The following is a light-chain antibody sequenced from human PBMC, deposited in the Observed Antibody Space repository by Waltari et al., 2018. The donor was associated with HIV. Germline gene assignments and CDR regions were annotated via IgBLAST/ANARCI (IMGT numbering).Light chain of an antibody. V-gene: IGLV1-44*01. Sequence: QSVLTQPPSASGTPGQRVTISCSGSSSNIGSNTVNWYQQLPGTAPKLLVYANNQRPSGVPGRFSGSRSGTSASLAISWLQSEDEADYYCATWDDSLNGVIFGGGTTLTVL. CDR1: SSNIGSNT. CDR3: ATWDDSLNGVI. CDR2: ANN. J-gene: IGLJ2*01.